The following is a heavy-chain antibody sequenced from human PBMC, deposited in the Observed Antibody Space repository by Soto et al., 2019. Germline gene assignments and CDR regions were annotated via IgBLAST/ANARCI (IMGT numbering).Heavy chain of an antibody. D-gene: IGHD2-15*01. Sequence: PSQTLSLTCAISGDSVSSNSAAWNWIRQSPSRGLEWLGRIYYRSKWYNVYALSVKSRITINPDTSKNQFSLQLNSVTPEDTAVYYCARAYCSGGSCRAWSNWFDPWGQGTLVTVSS. CDR3: ARAYCSGGSCRAWSNWFDP. CDR2: IYYRSKWYN. CDR1: GDSVSSNSAA. J-gene: IGHJ5*02. V-gene: IGHV6-1*01.